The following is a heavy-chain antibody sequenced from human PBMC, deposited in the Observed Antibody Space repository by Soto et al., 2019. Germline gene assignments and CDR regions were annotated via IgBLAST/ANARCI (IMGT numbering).Heavy chain of an antibody. J-gene: IGHJ3*02. Sequence: GGSLRLSCAASGFTFSNAWMSWVRQAPGKGLEWVGRIKSKTDGGTTDYAAPVKGRFTISRDDSKNTLYLQMNSLKTEDTAVYYCTTEGICGGDCYSAFDIWGQGTMVTVSS. CDR1: GFTFSNAW. D-gene: IGHD2-21*02. CDR3: TTEGICGGDCYSAFDI. CDR2: IKSKTDGGTT. V-gene: IGHV3-15*01.